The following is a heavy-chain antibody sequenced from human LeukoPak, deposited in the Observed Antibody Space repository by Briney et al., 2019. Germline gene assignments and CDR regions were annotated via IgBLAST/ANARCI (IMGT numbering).Heavy chain of an antibody. J-gene: IGHJ4*02. CDR3: ARLNYYGFDY. Sequence: TSETLSLTCTVSGGSISSSTYYWGWIRQAPGKGLEWIGSIYYSGSTYYNPSLKSRVTISVDTSKNQFSLKLSSVTAADTAVYYCARLNYYGFDYWGQGTLVTFSS. CDR1: GGSISSSTYY. CDR2: IYYSGST. D-gene: IGHD1-26*01. V-gene: IGHV4-39*01.